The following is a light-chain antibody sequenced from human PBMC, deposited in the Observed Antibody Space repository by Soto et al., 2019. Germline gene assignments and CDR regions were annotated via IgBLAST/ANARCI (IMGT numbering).Light chain of an antibody. Sequence: QSALTQPASVSGSPGQSITISCTGTSSDVGGYNYVSWYQQHPGNAPKLMIYDVSNRPSGVSNRFSGSKACNTASLTISGLQGEEEADYYCSSYTSSSTYVVFGGGTKVTVL. CDR3: SSYTSSSTYVV. CDR2: DVS. CDR1: SSDVGGYNY. V-gene: IGLV2-14*01. J-gene: IGLJ2*01.